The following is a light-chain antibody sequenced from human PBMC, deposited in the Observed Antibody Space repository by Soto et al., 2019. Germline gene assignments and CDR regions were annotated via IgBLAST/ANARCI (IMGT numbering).Light chain of an antibody. CDR3: QQYNNWPLT. Sequence: EIVMTQSPATLSVSPGDRATLSCRASQSVYNNLAWYQQKPGQAPRLLISGASARATGIPARFSGSGSGTEFTLTISSLQSEDFADYYWQQYNNWPLTFGGGTKVEIK. CDR2: GAS. V-gene: IGKV3-15*01. CDR1: QSVYNN. J-gene: IGKJ4*01.